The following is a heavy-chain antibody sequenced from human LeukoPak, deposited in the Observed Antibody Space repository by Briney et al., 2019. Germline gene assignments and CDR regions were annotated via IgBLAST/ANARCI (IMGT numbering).Heavy chain of an antibody. V-gene: IGHV3-30*01. CDR1: RFTFSSFP. CDR2: VSPDGSVE. J-gene: IGHJ6*03. D-gene: IGHD3-10*01. Sequence: GGSLRLSCAASRFTFSSFPMHWVRQAPGKGLEWVVVVSPDGSVENYADSVKGRFTISRDNSKNTVYLQMNSLRTEDTAVYYCARASITSTYYHYYMDVWGKGTTVTVSS. CDR3: ARASITSTYYHYYMDV.